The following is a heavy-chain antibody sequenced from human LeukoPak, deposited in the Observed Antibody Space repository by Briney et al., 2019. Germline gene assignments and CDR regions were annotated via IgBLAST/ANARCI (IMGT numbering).Heavy chain of an antibody. D-gene: IGHD4/OR15-4a*01. CDR1: GFTFSSYA. CDR3: XXXKLLEYGNWFDP. V-gene: IGHV3-30-3*01. Sequence: PGGSLRLSCAASGFTFSSYAMHWVRQAPGKGLEWVAVISYDGSNKYYKDAVKGRFTISRDNSKNTLYLQMSSLRAEDTAVYYXXXXKLLEYGNWFDPWGQGTLVSVSS. J-gene: IGHJ5*02. CDR2: ISYDGSNK.